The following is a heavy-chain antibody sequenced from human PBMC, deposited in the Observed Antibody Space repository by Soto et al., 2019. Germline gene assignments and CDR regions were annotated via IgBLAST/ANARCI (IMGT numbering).Heavy chain of an antibody. CDR3: ARDGYSSGWMYYFDY. CDR2: IIPIFGTA. V-gene: IGHV1-69*06. D-gene: IGHD6-19*01. Sequence: GASVKVSCKASGGTFSSYAISWVRQAPGQGLEWMGGIIPIFGTANYAQKFQGRVTITADKSTSTAYMELSSLRSEDTAVYYCARDGYSSGWMYYFDYWGQGTLVTVSS. J-gene: IGHJ4*02. CDR1: GGTFSSYA.